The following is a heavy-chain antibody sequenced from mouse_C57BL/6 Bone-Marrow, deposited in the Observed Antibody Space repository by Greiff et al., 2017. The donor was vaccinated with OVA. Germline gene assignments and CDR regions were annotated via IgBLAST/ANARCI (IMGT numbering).Heavy chain of an antibody. V-gene: IGHV1-64*01. CDR2: IHPNSGST. CDR3: ARGGSNLLLREWGYFDV. D-gene: IGHD1-1*01. J-gene: IGHJ1*03. CDR1: GYTFTSYW. Sequence: QVQLQQPGAELVKPGASVKLSCKASGYTFTSYWMHWVKQRPGQGLEWIGMIHPNSGSTNYNEKFKSTATLTVDKSSSTAYMQLSSLTSEDSAVYYCARGGSNLLLREWGYFDVWGTGTTVTVSS.